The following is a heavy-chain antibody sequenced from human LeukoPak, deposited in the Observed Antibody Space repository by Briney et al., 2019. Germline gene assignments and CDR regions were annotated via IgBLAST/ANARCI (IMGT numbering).Heavy chain of an antibody. D-gene: IGHD6-19*01. Sequence: SETLSLTXTVSGGSISSYYWSWIRQPAGKGLEWIGRTYTSGSTNYNPSLKSRVTMSVDTSKNQFSLKLSSVTAADTAVYYCARDDGSGWDFDYWGQGTLVTVSS. CDR2: TYTSGST. V-gene: IGHV4-4*07. J-gene: IGHJ4*02. CDR1: GGSISSYY. CDR3: ARDDGSGWDFDY.